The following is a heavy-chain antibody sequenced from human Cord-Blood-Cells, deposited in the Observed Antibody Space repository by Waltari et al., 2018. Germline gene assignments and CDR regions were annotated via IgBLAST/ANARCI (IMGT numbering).Heavy chain of an antibody. CDR3: ARETGYSSSFDY. J-gene: IGHJ4*02. CDR1: GGSISSGSYY. Sequence: QVQLQESGPGLVKPSQTLSLTCTVSGGSISSGSYYWSWIRQPAGKGLEWIGYIYTSGSTNYNPSLKSRVTISVDTSKNQISLKLSSVTAADTAVYYCARETGYSSSFDYWGQGTLVTVSS. V-gene: IGHV4-61*09. D-gene: IGHD6-6*01. CDR2: IYTSGST.